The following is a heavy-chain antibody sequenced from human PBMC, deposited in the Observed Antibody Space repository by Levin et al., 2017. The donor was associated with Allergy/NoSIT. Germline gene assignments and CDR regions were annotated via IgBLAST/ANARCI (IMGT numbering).Heavy chain of an antibody. V-gene: IGHV3-33*01. Sequence: GESLKISCAASGFTFSSYGMHWVRQAPGKGLEWVAVIWYDGSNKYYADSVKGRFTISRDNSKNTLYLQMNSLRAEDTAVYYCARESGLGDYGFDYWGQGTLVTVSS. D-gene: IGHD4-17*01. CDR1: GFTFSSYG. CDR2: IWYDGSNK. CDR3: ARESGLGDYGFDY. J-gene: IGHJ4*02.